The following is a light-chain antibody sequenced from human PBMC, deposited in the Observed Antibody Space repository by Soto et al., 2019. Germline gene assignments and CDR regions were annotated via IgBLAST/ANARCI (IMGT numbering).Light chain of an antibody. CDR3: TSYTRSSTLVV. CDR1: SSDVGGYNY. Sequence: QSALTQPASVSGSPGQSITIPCTGTSSDVGGYNYVSWYQQHPGKAPKLMIYKVNNRPSGVSNRFSGSKSANTASLTISGLQSEDEADYYCTSYTRSSTLVVFGGGTKLTVL. V-gene: IGLV2-14*01. CDR2: KVN. J-gene: IGLJ2*01.